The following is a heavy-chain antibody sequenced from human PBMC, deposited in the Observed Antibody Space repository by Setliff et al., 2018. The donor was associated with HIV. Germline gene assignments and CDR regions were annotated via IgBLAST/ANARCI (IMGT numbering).Heavy chain of an antibody. CDR2: ISPYNGNT. V-gene: IGHV1-18*01. J-gene: IGHJ5*02. Sequence: ASVKVSCKASGYTFTNFGITWVRQAPGQGLEWMGWISPYNGNTNYAPELHGRVTMTTDTSTSTASLELRSLRSDDTAVYYCARDRIPSKWFDPWGQGTLVTVSS. CDR3: ARDRIPSKWFDP. CDR1: GYTFTNFG.